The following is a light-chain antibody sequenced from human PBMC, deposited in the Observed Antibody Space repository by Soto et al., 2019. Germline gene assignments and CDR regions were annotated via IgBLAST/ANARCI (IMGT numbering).Light chain of an antibody. Sequence: ILMTQSPATLSVSPGERATLSCRASQSVSSKLAWYQQKPGQAPRLLIYGASTRATDIPTRFSGSGSGTQFTLTISSLQSEDFAVYYCQQYNNWPPTTFGQGTRLEIK. CDR1: QSVSSK. CDR2: GAS. J-gene: IGKJ5*01. CDR3: QQYNNWPPTT. V-gene: IGKV3-15*01.